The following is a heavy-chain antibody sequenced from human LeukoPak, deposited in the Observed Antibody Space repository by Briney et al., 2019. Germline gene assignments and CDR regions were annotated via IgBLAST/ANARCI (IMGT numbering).Heavy chain of an antibody. CDR3: AKDQGEWELLLFDY. J-gene: IGHJ4*02. CDR1: GFTFSSYG. Sequence: GGSLRLSCAASGFTFSSYGMHWVRQAPGKGLEWVAFIWYDGSNKYYADSVKGRFTISRDNSKNTLYLQMNSLRAEDTAVYYCAKDQGEWELLLFDYWGQGTLVTVSS. D-gene: IGHD1-26*01. CDR2: IWYDGSNK. V-gene: IGHV3-30*02.